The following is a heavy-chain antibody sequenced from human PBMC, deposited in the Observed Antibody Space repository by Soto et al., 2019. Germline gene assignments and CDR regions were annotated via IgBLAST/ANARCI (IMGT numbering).Heavy chain of an antibody. D-gene: IGHD2-15*01. Sequence: LRLSCAACGFSISGSTMHWVRQASLKGLEWVGHIRSKANSYATAYSASVKGRFIISRDDSKNTAYLQMNSLKTEDTAVYYCTRPHYCSGGSCLSDYWGQGTLVTVSS. CDR3: TRPHYCSGGSCLSDY. CDR1: GFSISGST. J-gene: IGHJ4*02. V-gene: IGHV3-73*01. CDR2: IRSKANSYAT.